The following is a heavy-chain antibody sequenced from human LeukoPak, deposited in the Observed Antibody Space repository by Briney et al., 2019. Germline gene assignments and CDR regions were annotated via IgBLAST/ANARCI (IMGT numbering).Heavy chain of an antibody. CDR2: INTYTGNP. D-gene: IGHD6-13*01. CDR1: GYTFTRYY. CDR3: ARLVAAGGSGSFDP. V-gene: IGHV7-4-1*01. Sequence: ASVKVSFKASGYTFTRYYMNWVRQAPGQGLEWMGWINTYTGNPTYAQDFTGRFVFSLDTSVSTAYLQIYSLKAEDTAVYYCARLVAAGGSGSFDPWGQGTLVTVSS. J-gene: IGHJ5*02.